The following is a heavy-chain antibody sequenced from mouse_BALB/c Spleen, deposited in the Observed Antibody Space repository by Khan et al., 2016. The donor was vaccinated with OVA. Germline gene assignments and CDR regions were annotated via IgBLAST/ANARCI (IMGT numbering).Heavy chain of an antibody. CDR1: GYTFTSNT. CDR2: INPRSGYT. V-gene: IGHV1-4*01. CDR3: ARRTTGYTMDY. Sequence: VQLQQSGAELARPGASVRMSCKASGYTFTSNTMHWVKQRPGQGLEWIGYINPRSGYTNYNQNFKDKATLTADKSSSTAYMQLSSLTSEGSAVYYCARRTTGYTMDYWGQGTSVTVSS. J-gene: IGHJ4*01. D-gene: IGHD2-14*01.